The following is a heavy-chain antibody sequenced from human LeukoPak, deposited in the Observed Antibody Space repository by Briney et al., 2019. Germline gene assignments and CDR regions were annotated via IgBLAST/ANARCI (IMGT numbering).Heavy chain of an antibody. V-gene: IGHV3-7*01. D-gene: IGHD3-22*01. J-gene: IGHJ4*02. CDR2: IKQDGSEK. CDR1: GFTFSNYW. CDR3: ARDYYDSSGYYNFADY. Sequence: GGSLRLSCAASGFTFSNYWMSWVRQAPGKGREWVANIKQDGSEKYYVDSVKGRFTISRDNAKNSLYLQMNSLRAEDTAVYYCARDYYDSSGYYNFADYWGQGTLVTVSS.